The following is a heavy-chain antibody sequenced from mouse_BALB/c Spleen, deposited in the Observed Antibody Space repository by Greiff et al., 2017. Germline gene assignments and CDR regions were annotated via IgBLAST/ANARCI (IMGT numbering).Heavy chain of an antibody. Sequence: DVKLVESGGGLVQPGGSRKLSCAASGFTFSSFGMHWVRQAPEKGLEWVAYISSGSSTIYYADTVKGRFTIARDNPKNTLYLQMPSLRSEDTAVCYCARGVSAWFAYWGQGTLVTVSA. V-gene: IGHV5-17*02. CDR2: ISSGSSTI. CDR1: GFTFSSFG. CDR3: ARGVSAWFAY. J-gene: IGHJ3*01.